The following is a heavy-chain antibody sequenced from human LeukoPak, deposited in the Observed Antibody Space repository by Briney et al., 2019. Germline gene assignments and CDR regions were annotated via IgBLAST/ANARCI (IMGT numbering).Heavy chain of an antibody. CDR3: ATKDIVVVPAAIPFDY. J-gene: IGHJ4*02. D-gene: IGHD2-2*02. V-gene: IGHV3-23*01. Sequence: GGSLRLSCAASGFTFSSYAMSWVPQAPGKGLEWVSALSGSGGSTYYADSVKGRFTISRDNSKNTLYLQMNSLRAEDTAVYYCATKDIVVVPAAIPFDYWGQGTLVTVSS. CDR2: LSGSGGST. CDR1: GFTFSSYA.